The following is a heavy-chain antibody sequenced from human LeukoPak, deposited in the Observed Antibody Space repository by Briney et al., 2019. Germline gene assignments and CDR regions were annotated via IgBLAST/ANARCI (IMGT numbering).Heavy chain of an antibody. V-gene: IGHV3-13*01. CDR1: GFIFSKYD. J-gene: IGHJ4*02. D-gene: IGHD4-17*01. CDR2: IDRDGVT. Sequence: PGGSLRLSCAASGFIFSKYDMHWVRQVTGKGLEWVSGIDRDGVTYYSGSVRGRFISSRENAKNSLDLQMNTLRAGDTGVYYCARENLEYGGYAIDYWGQGILVIVSS. CDR3: ARENLEYGGYAIDY.